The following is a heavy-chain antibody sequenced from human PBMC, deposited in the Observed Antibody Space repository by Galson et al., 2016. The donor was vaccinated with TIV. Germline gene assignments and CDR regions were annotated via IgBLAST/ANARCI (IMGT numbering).Heavy chain of an antibody. V-gene: IGHV3-21*01. Sequence: SCAASGFTFSSYTMNWLRQVPGKGLEWVSSFSSTGAYIYYADSVKGRFTISRDNAENSLYLQMNSLRAEDTAVYYCARVRDGYNYYFDSWGQGTRVTVSS. CDR1: GFTFSSYT. D-gene: IGHD5-24*01. J-gene: IGHJ4*02. CDR2: FSSTGAYI. CDR3: ARVRDGYNYYFDS.